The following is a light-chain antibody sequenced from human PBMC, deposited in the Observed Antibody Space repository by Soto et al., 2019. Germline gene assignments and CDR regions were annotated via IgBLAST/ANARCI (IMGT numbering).Light chain of an antibody. CDR3: SSYGGSDNLV. CDR1: SSDVGGYNY. CDR2: DVN. V-gene: IGLV2-8*01. Sequence: QSALTQPPSASGSPGQSVTISCTGTSSDVGGYNYVSWYQQHAGKAPKLMIYDVNQRPSGVPDRFSGSKSGNTASLTVSGLQAEDEADYYCSSYGGSDNLVFGGGTQLTVL. J-gene: IGLJ2*01.